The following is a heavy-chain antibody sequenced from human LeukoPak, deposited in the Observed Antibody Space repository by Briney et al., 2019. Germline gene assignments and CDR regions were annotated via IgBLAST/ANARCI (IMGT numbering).Heavy chain of an antibody. J-gene: IGHJ6*02. V-gene: IGHV3-11*01. D-gene: IGHD6-19*01. CDR2: ISSSGSTI. Sequence: GGSLRLSCAASGFTFSDYYMSWIRQAPGKGLEWVSYISSSGSTIYYADSVKGRFTISRDNAKNSLYLQMNSLRAEDTAVYYCARGSTPTVAGTGGYYYGMDVWGQGTTVTVPS. CDR3: ARGSTPTVAGTGGYYYGMDV. CDR1: GFTFSDYY.